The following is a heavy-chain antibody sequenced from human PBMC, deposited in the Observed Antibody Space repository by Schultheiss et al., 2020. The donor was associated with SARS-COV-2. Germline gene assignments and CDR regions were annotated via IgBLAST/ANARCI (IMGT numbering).Heavy chain of an antibody. CDR3: ARGGTNYCSSTSCPKPNNWFDP. D-gene: IGHD2-2*01. V-gene: IGHV4-34*01. J-gene: IGHJ5*02. CDR2: INHSGST. Sequence: SETLSLTCGVYGGSFSGYYWSWIRQPPGKGLEWIGEINHSGSTNYNPSLKSRVTISVDTSKNQFSLKLSSVTAADTAVYYCARGGTNYCSSTSCPKPNNWFDPWGQGTLVTVSS. CDR1: GGSFSGYY.